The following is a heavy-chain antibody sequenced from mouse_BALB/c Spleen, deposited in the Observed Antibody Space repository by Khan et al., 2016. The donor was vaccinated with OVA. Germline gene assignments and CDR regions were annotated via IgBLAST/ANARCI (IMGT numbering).Heavy chain of an antibody. Sequence: VQLQQSGPDLVKPGASVRISCKTSGYTFTDFNLDWVKQSHGKSLEWIGYIFPNNGDTGYNQTFKTKATLTVDSSSSTAYMELRSLASEDSAVYYCSRSGYGSFAYWCQETLVTVSA. D-gene: IGHD1-2*01. V-gene: IGHV1S29*02. CDR3: SRSGYGSFAY. J-gene: IGHJ3*01. CDR2: IFPNNGDT. CDR1: GYTFTDFN.